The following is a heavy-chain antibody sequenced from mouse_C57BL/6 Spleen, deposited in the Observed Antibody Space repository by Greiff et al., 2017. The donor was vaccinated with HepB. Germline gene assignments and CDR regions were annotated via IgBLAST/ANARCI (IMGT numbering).Heavy chain of an antibody. J-gene: IGHJ2*01. Sequence: EVHLVESGGDLVKPGGSLKLSCAASGFTFSSYGMSWVRQTPDKRLEWVATISSGGSYTYYPDSVKGRFTISRDNAKNTLYLQMSSLKSEDTAMYYCARPITTVVAPFDYWGQGTTLTVSS. V-gene: IGHV5-6*01. CDR1: GFTFSSYG. CDR3: ARPITTVVAPFDY. CDR2: ISSGGSYT. D-gene: IGHD1-1*01.